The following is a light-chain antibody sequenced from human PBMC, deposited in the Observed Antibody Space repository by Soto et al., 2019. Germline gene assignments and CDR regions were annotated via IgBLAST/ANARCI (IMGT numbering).Light chain of an antibody. CDR3: QQYSTYTPRT. V-gene: IGKV1-5*03. J-gene: IGKJ1*01. CDR2: KAS. CDR1: QTISSW. Sequence: DIQMTQSPSTLSGSVGDRVTITWRASQTISSWLAWYQQKPGKAPKLLIYKASTLKSGVPSRFSGSGSGTEFTLTISSLQPDDFATYYCQQYSTYTPRTFGQGTKVDIK.